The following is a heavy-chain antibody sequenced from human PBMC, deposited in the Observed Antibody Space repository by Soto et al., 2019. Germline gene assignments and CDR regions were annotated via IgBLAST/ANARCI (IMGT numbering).Heavy chain of an antibody. CDR2: ISYDGSYK. J-gene: IGHJ4*02. Sequence: GGSLRLSCAASGFTFSSYGMHWVRQAPGKGLEWVAVISYDGSYKYYADSVKGRFTISRDNSKNTLHLQMNSLRAEDTAVYYCAKWAGGFDYWGQGTLVTVSS. V-gene: IGHV3-30*18. CDR1: GFTFSSYG. CDR3: AKWAGGFDY.